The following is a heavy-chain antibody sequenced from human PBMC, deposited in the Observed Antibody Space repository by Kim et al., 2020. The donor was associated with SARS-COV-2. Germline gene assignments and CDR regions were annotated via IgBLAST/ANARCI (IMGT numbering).Heavy chain of an antibody. Sequence: SETLSLTCTVSGGSISSGGYYWSWIRQHPGKGLEWIGYIYYSGSTYYNPSLKSRVTISVDTSKNQFSLKISSVTAADTAVYYCARDTSGYDADAFDIWGQVTMVTVSS. D-gene: IGHD5-12*01. CDR3: ARDTSGYDADAFDI. CDR1: GGSISSGGYY. V-gene: IGHV4-31*03. CDR2: IYYSGST. J-gene: IGHJ3*02.